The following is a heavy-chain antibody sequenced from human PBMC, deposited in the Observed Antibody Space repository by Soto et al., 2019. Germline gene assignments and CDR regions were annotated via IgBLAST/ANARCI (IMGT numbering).Heavy chain of an antibody. D-gene: IGHD6-13*01. V-gene: IGHV1-69*13. J-gene: IGHJ4*02. CDR2: IIPIFGTA. CDR3: PNVSQQLASRCNS. Sequence: SVEVSCKASGGKFSSYAISWLRKAPGQGLEWMGGIIPIFGTANYAQKFQGRVTITADESTRTAYMELCSLSLEETAVSYCPNVSQQLASRCNSLDQGTRSAFSS. CDR1: GGKFSSYA.